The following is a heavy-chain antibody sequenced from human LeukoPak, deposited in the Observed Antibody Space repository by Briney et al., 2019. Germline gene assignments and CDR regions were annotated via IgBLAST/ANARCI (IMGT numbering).Heavy chain of an antibody. CDR3: ARVVVELWFGEWHGRDAFDI. V-gene: IGHV1-2*02. CDR1: GYTFTGYY. CDR2: INPNSGGT. J-gene: IGHJ3*02. Sequence: GASVKVSCKASGYTFTGYYMHWVRQAPGQGLEWMGWINPNSGGTNYAQKFQGRVTMTRDTSISTAYMELSRLRSDDTAVYYCARVVVELWFGEWHGRDAFDIWGQGTMVTVSS. D-gene: IGHD3-10*01.